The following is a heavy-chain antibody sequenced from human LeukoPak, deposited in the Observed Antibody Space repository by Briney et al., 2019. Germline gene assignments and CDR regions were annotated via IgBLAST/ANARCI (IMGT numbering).Heavy chain of an antibody. V-gene: IGHV4-4*07. CDR3: AGGQNTAMVTGFDY. Sequence: SETLSLTCTVSGGSISSYYWTWIRQPAGKGLEWIGRIYTSGNTNYNPSLKSRVTISVDTSKNQFSLKLSSVTAADTAVYYCAGGQNTAMVTGFDYWGQGTLVTVSS. CDR2: IYTSGNT. D-gene: IGHD5-18*01. J-gene: IGHJ4*02. CDR1: GGSISSYY.